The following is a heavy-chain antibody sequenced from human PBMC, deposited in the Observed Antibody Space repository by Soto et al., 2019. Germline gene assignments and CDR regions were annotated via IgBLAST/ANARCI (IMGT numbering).Heavy chain of an antibody. CDR2: ISGSGSST. CDR3: ARRSPSWAFDI. CDR1: GFTFSNYA. V-gene: IGHV3-23*01. J-gene: IGHJ3*02. Sequence: EVQLLESGGGLVQPGGSLRLSCAASGFTFSNYAMNWVRQAPGKGLEWVSVISGSGSSTDYADSVKGRFSISRDHSKNTLYLQMSSLRADDTAVYYCARRSPSWAFDIWGQGTMVTVSS. D-gene: IGHD2-15*01.